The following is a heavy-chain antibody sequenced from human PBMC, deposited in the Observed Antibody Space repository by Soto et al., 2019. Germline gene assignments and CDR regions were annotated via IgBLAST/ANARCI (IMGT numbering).Heavy chain of an antibody. Sequence: GGSLRLSFVPAGFTFSSHALSWFRQAPGKGLEWVSLITSGGFVYYAGSMKGRFTLSRDDAENSLYLQMNGLRADDTAVYYAARLTLLPAFEVWAQGEIVTDS. CDR3: ARLTLLPAFEV. CDR1: GFTFSSHA. CDR2: ITSGGFV. D-gene: IGHD2-15*01. V-gene: IGHV3-21*01. J-gene: IGHJ3*01.